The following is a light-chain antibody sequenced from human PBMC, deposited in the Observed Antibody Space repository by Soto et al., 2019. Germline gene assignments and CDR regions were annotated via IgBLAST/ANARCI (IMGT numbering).Light chain of an antibody. CDR1: SSNIGVGYD. V-gene: IGLV1-40*01. J-gene: IGLJ1*01. Sequence: QSVLTQPPSVSGAPGQRVTISCTGSSSNIGVGYDVHWYQKLPGTAPKLLIYGNNNRPPGVPDRFSGSRSGASASLAITGLQAEDEADYYCQAYDLSLSGSRVFGPGTKLTVL. CDR2: GNN. CDR3: QAYDLSLSGSRV.